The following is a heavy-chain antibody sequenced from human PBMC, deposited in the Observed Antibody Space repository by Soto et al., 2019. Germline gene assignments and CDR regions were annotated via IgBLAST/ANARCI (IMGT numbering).Heavy chain of an antibody. Sequence: QVQLVQSGAEVKKPGSSVKVSCKASGGTFSSYAISWVRQAPGQGLEWMGGIIPIFGTANYAQKFQGIVTITADESTSTAYMELSSLRSEDTAVYYCARAPDSSSWPYYYGMDVWGQGTTVTVSS. CDR3: ARAPDSSSWPYYYGMDV. CDR2: IIPIFGTA. CDR1: GGTFSSYA. V-gene: IGHV1-69*01. D-gene: IGHD6-13*01. J-gene: IGHJ6*02.